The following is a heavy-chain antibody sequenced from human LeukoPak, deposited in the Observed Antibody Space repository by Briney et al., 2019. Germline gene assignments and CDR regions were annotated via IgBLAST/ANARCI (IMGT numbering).Heavy chain of an antibody. J-gene: IGHJ4*02. V-gene: IGHV3-11*06. D-gene: IGHD1-14*01. CDR3: AFPTREPDS. CDR2: ISSSSSDT. CDR1: GFTFSDYY. Sequence: GGSLRLSCAASGFTFSDYYMSWFRQAPGRGLEWLSYISSSSSDTSYADSVKGRFTISRDNARNSVYLRMNSLRADDTAVYHCAFPTREPDSWGQGTLVTVSS.